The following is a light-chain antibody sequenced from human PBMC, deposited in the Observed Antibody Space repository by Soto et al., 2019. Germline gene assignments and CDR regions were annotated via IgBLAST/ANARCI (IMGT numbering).Light chain of an antibody. J-gene: IGLJ1*01. CDR3: WAYAGGSVLFV. CDR2: DVG. Sequence: QSALTQPASVSGSLGQSITIPCNGTNRDIGGFGLVSWYQQHPGKAPKLLIHDVGRRPSGISPRFSGSMSGNAASLTISDLQPEDEADYFCWAYAGGSVLFVFGAGTKLTVL. CDR1: NRDIGGFGL. V-gene: IGLV2-23*02.